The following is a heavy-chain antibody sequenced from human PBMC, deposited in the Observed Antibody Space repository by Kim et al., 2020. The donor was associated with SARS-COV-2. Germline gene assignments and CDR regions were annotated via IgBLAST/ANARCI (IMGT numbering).Heavy chain of an antibody. V-gene: IGHV3-30*18. CDR2: ISYDGSNK. D-gene: IGHD3-10*01. CDR3: AKESDSGSYYAWNYYYYGLDD. J-gene: IGHJ6*02. Sequence: GGSLRLSCAASGFTFSSYGMHWVRQAPGKGLEWVAVISYDGSNKYYADSVKGRFTISRDNSKNTLYLQMNSLRAEDTAVYYCAKESDSGSYYAWNYYYYGLDDWGQGTMVTVSS. CDR1: GFTFSSYG.